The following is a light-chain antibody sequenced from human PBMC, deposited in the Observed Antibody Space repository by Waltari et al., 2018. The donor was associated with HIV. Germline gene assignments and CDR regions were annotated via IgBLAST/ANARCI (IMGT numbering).Light chain of an antibody. CDR2: RNS. J-gene: IGLJ2*01. CDR1: SSNIGAGYD. Sequence: QSVLTQPPSVSGAPGQRVTISCTGSSSNIGAGYDVHWYQQLPGTAPKLPIYRNSNRPSGVPDRFSGSKSGTSASLAITGLQAEDEADYYCQSYDSSLSGVVFGGGTKLTVL. CDR3: QSYDSSLSGVV. V-gene: IGLV1-40*01.